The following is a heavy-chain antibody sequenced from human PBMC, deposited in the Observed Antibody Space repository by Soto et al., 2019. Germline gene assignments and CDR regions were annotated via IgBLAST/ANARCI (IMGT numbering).Heavy chain of an antibody. CDR3: STDWATGRG. Sequence: EVQLVESGGGLVKPGGYLRLSCAASGFTLSNAWMNWARQAPGKGLEWVGRIRSETHGGTTDYAAPVKDGFTISRYDSKNTLYLHMNSLQTEDTVVYYCSTDWATGRGGGQGSLVTVSS. CDR1: GFTLSNAW. CDR2: IRSETHGGTT. V-gene: IGHV3-15*01. D-gene: IGHD3-10*01. J-gene: IGHJ4*02.